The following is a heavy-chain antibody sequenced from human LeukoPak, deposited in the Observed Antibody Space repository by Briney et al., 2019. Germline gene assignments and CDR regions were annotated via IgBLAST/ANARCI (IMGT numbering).Heavy chain of an antibody. CDR2: ISYDGSNK. CDR1: GFTFSSYA. Sequence: GGSLRLSCAASGFTFSSYAMHWVRQAPGKGLEWVAVISYDGSNKYYADSVKGRFTISRDNSKNTLYLQMNSLRAEDTAVYYCARALREYESWYYFDYWGQGTLVAVSS. V-gene: IGHV3-30*04. D-gene: IGHD3-16*01. CDR3: ARALREYESWYYFDY. J-gene: IGHJ4*02.